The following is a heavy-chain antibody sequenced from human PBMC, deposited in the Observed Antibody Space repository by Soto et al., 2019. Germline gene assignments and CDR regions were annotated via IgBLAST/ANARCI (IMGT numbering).Heavy chain of an antibody. Sequence: QVQLVESGGGVVQPGGSLSLSCATSGFTFTSFTMHWGRQAPGKGLEWIAVMSYDGARTDYADAVKGRFTISRDTSQNTLYLQMNNLRPDDTAMYYCARDRPYGDPNWFDPWGQGTLVTVSS. D-gene: IGHD4-17*01. CDR1: GFTFTSFT. J-gene: IGHJ5*02. CDR3: ARDRPYGDPNWFDP. V-gene: IGHV3-30-3*01. CDR2: MSYDGART.